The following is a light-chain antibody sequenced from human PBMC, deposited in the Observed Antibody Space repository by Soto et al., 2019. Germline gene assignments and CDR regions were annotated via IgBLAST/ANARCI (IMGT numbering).Light chain of an antibody. CDR1: SSDVGGYNY. V-gene: IGLV2-14*01. Sequence: QSALTQPASVSGSPGQSITISCTGTSSDVGGYNYVSWYQQHPGKAPKLMIYDVSTRPSGVSNRFSGSKSGNTASLTISGLQAEDEAHYYCSSFTSSSTRVFGGGTKVTVL. CDR3: SSFTSSSTRV. CDR2: DVS. J-gene: IGLJ2*01.